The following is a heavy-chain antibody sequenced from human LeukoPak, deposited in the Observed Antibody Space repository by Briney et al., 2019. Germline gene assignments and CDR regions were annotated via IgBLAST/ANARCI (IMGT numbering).Heavy chain of an antibody. CDR3: ARGGNGFDP. D-gene: IGHD3-16*01. CDR2: TYPRGKT. V-gene: IGHV4-59*01. Sequence: TETLSLTCTVSGGSISSYYWSWIRQPPGKGLEWIGYTYPRGKTNYNPSLKRRVTMSVDTSKSAFSLNLISVTAADTAVYYCARGGNGFDPWGQGTLVT. CDR1: GGSISSYY. J-gene: IGHJ5*02.